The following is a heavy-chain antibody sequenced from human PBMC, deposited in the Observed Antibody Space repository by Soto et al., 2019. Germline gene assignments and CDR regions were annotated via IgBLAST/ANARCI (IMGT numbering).Heavy chain of an antibody. J-gene: IGHJ6*02. CDR1: GFTFSNYA. D-gene: IGHD4-17*01. CDR3: ARDQDDYGDSVLGDTYYYHSYGLDV. V-gene: IGHV3-23*01. CDR2: ISGSDGRT. Sequence: QLLESGGGLVPPGGSLRLSCAASGFTFSNYAMSWVRQAPGKGLDWVAGISGSDGRTFHADPVKGRFTISRDISRNTLYLQMIRLRAQDTAVYYCARDQDDYGDSVLGDTYYYHSYGLDVWGQGTTVTVSS.